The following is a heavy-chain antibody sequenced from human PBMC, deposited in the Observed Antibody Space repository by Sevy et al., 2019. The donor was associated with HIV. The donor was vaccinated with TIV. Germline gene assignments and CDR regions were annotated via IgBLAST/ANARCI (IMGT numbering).Heavy chain of an antibody. D-gene: IGHD6-13*01. V-gene: IGHV3-72*01. J-gene: IGHJ4*02. CDR3: TTHAGIAAAGRVFDY. CDR1: GFTFSDHY. Sequence: GGSLRLSCAASGFTFSDHYMEWVRQAPGKGLEWVGRSRNKADSYTTEYAASVKGRFTIVRDYSKNSLYLQMNSLKTEDTAVYYCTTHAGIAAAGRVFDYWGQGTLVTVSS. CDR2: SRNKADSYTT.